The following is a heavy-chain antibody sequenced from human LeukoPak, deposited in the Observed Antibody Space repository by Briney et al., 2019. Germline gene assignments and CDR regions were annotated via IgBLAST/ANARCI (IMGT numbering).Heavy chain of an antibody. Sequence: GGSLRLSCAASGFTFSSYAMSWVRQAPGKGLEWVSAISGSGGSTYYADSVKGRFTISRDNSKNTLYLQMNSLRAEDTAVYYCAKAPTYYYDSSGYFFLDYWGQGTLVTVSS. CDR2: ISGSGGST. CDR1: GFTFSSYA. J-gene: IGHJ4*02. D-gene: IGHD3-22*01. V-gene: IGHV3-23*01. CDR3: AKAPTYYYDSSGYFFLDY.